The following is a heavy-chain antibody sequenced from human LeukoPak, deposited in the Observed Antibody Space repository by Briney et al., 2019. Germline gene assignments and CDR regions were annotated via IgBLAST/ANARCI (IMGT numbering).Heavy chain of an antibody. CDR3: ARPGVVKDY. CDR2: IYYSGST. D-gene: IGHD3-16*01. Sequence: SETLSLTCTVSGGSISSSSYYWGWIRQPPGKGLEWIGSIYYSGSTYYNPSLKSRVTISVDTSKNQFSLKLSSVTAADTAVYYCARPGVVKDYWGQGTLVTVSS. J-gene: IGHJ4*02. CDR1: GGSISSSSYY. V-gene: IGHV4-39*07.